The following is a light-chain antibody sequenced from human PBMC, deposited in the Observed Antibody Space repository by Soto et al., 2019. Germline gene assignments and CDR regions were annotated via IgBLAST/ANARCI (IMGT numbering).Light chain of an antibody. CDR2: AAS. J-gene: IGKJ4*01. Sequence: QLTHSPSSLSASVGDRVTITCRASQGIGSYLAWYQQKPGEAPKLLIFAASTLQSGVPSRFSGSGSGTDFTLTISSLQAEDFATYYCQQLSTYPSTFGGGTKVDIK. CDR1: QGIGSY. CDR3: QQLSTYPST. V-gene: IGKV1-9*01.